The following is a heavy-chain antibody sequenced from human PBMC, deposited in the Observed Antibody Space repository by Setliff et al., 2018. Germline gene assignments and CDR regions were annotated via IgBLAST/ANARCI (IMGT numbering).Heavy chain of an antibody. CDR1: GYSISSGYY. D-gene: IGHD3-3*01. Sequence: PSETLSLTCAVSGYSISSGYYWGWIRQPPGKGLERIGEINHSGSTNYNPSLKSRVTISVDTSKNQFSLKLSSVTAADTAVYYCARDKLRFLENWFDPWGQGTLVTVSS. V-gene: IGHV4-38-2*02. CDR3: ARDKLRFLENWFDP. J-gene: IGHJ5*02. CDR2: INHSGST.